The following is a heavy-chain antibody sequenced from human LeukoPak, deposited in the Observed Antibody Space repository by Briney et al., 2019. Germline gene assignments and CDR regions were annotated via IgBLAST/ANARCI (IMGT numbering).Heavy chain of an antibody. Sequence: SQTLSLTCAISGDSVSSNSAAWNWIRQSPSRGLEWLGRTYYRSKWYNDYAVSVKSRITINPDTSKNQFSLQLNSVTPEDTAVYYCARDSGRRDSSGWYVSAGPNWFDPWGQGTLVTVSS. V-gene: IGHV6-1*01. D-gene: IGHD6-19*01. CDR2: TYYRSKWYN. CDR1: GDSVSSNSAA. J-gene: IGHJ5*02. CDR3: ARDSGRRDSSGWYVSAGPNWFDP.